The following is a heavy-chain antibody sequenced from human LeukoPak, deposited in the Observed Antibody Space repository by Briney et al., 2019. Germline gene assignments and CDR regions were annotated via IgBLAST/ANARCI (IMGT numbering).Heavy chain of an antibody. CDR2: INPSGGST. CDR1: GYTFTSYY. V-gene: IGHV1-46*01. J-gene: IGHJ6*03. Sequence: ASVKVSCKASGYTFTSYYMHWVRQAPGQGLEWMGIINPSGGSTSYAQKFQGRVTMTRDMSTSTVYMELSSLGSEDTAVYYCARAVPVYYYMDVWGKGTTVTVSS. CDR3: ARAVPVYYYMDV.